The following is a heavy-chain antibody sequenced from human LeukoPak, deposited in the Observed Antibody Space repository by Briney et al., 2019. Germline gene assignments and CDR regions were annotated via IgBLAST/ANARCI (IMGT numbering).Heavy chain of an antibody. CDR3: AKRLGDPRAFDY. Sequence: GGSLRLSCAASGFTFSNYAMSWVRQAPGKGLEWVSGISGTSGTINYAAPVKGRFTISRDNSKNTLYLQMNSLRVDDMAVYYCAKRLGDPRAFDYWGEGTLVTVSS. V-gene: IGHV3-23*01. D-gene: IGHD2-21*02. CDR1: GFTFSNYA. J-gene: IGHJ4*02. CDR2: ISGTSGTI.